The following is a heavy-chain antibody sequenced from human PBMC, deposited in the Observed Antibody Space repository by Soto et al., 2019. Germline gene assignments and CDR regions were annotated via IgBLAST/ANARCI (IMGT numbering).Heavy chain of an antibody. CDR2: IIPIRGIA. CDR3: VRRTVKDASDI. Sequence: SVKVSCKASGGTFSSYTISWVRQAPGQGLEWMGRIIPIRGIANYAQKFQGRVTITADKSTSTAYMQLRSLSSAHPAFYFCVRRTVKDASDIWGQGTMISVS. D-gene: IGHD4-4*01. CDR1: GGTFSSYT. V-gene: IGHV1-69*02. J-gene: IGHJ3*02.